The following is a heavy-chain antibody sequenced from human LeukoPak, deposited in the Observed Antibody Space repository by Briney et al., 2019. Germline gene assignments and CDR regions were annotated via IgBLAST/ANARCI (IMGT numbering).Heavy chain of an antibody. J-gene: IGHJ4*02. D-gene: IGHD3-10*01. CDR1: GFTFSTYG. CDR3: AKGKNTGSYLSHVDY. Sequence: GGSLRLSCAASGFTFSTYGLQWVRQAPGKGLEWVSFISYIESRKYYADSVKGRFTISRDNSKNSLYLQMNSLRTEDTALYYCAKGKNTGSYLSHVDYWGQGTLVTVSS. CDR2: ISYIESRK. V-gene: IGHV3-30*02.